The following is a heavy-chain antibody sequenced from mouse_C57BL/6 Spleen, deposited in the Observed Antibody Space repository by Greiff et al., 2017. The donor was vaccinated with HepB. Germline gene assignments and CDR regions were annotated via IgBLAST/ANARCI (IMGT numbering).Heavy chain of an antibody. CDR3: ARFPYDYDGNWYFDV. J-gene: IGHJ1*03. V-gene: IGHV7-3*01. Sequence: DVKLVESGGGLVQPGGSLSLSCAASGFTFTDYYMSWVRQPPGKALEWLGFIRNKANGYTTEYSASVKGRFTISRDNSQSILYLQMNALRAEDSATYFCARFPYDYDGNWYFDVWGTGTTVTVSS. CDR1: GFTFTDYY. D-gene: IGHD2-4*01. CDR2: IRNKANGYTT.